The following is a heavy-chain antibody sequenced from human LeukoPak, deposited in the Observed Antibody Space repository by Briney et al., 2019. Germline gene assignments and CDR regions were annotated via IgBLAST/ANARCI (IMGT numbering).Heavy chain of an antibody. CDR2: IYTSGDT. J-gene: IGHJ4*01. V-gene: IGHV4-61*02. CDR3: ASGDYGAGSPVMRY. D-gene: IGHD3-10*01. Sequence: SETLSLTCTVSGGSVTRGAYSWTWIRQPVRKGLEWIGRIYTSGDTKYNPSLKSRVTISVGASNNQFSLKLTSVTAADTAVYYCASGDYGAGSPVMRYWGHGTLVIVSS. CDR1: GGSVTRGAYS.